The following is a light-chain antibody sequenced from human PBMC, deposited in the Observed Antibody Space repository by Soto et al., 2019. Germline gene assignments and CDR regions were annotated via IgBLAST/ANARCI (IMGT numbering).Light chain of an antibody. CDR1: QGISNY. J-gene: IGKJ1*01. CDR3: QKYNSAPWT. V-gene: IGKV1-27*01. CDR2: VAS. Sequence: DIQVPPSPFSLSGSVSGRVTITCRAGQGISNYLAWYQQQPGKVPKLLIYVASTLQSGVPSRFSGSGSGTDFTLTISSLQPEDVATYYCQKYNSAPWTFGQGTKVEIK.